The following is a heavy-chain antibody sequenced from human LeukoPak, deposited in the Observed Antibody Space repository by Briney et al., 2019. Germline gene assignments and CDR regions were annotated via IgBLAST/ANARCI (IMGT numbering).Heavy chain of an antibody. D-gene: IGHD4-23*01. J-gene: IGHJ4*02. Sequence: GASVKVSCKASGYTFTSYDINWVRQATGQGLEWMGWMNPNSGNTGYAQKFQGRVTMTRNTSISTAYIELSSLRSEDTAVYYCARRLIHGGHSDYWGQGTLVTVSS. V-gene: IGHV1-8*01. CDR1: GYTFTSYD. CDR2: MNPNSGNT. CDR3: ARRLIHGGHSDY.